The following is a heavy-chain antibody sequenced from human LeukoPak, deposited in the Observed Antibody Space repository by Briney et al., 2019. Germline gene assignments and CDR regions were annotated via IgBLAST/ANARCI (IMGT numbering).Heavy chain of an antibody. CDR2: ITSSSTI. Sequence: GGSPRLSCAASGFTFSTYSMIWVRQAPGKGLEWVSYITSSSTIYYADSVKGRFTISRDNAKNSLYLQMNSLRDEDTAVYYCARLTTVTLLFDYWGQGTLVTVSS. V-gene: IGHV3-48*02. D-gene: IGHD4-17*01. J-gene: IGHJ4*02. CDR1: GFTFSTYS. CDR3: ARLTTVTLLFDY.